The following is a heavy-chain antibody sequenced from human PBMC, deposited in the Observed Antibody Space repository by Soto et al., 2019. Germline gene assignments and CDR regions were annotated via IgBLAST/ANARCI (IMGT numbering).Heavy chain of an antibody. Sequence: ASVKVSCKASGYSFTSFGISWVRQAPGQGLEWMEWISAYNGNTRYAQKFQDRVTMTTDTSTNTAYMELRSLRSDDTAVYYCARDASYSKNWFDPWGQGTLVTVSS. D-gene: IGHD3-10*01. CDR3: ARDASYSKNWFDP. CDR2: ISAYNGNT. V-gene: IGHV1-18*04. J-gene: IGHJ5*02. CDR1: GYSFTSFG.